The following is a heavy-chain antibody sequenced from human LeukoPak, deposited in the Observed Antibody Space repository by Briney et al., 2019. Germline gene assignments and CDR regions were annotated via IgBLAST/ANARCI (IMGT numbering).Heavy chain of an antibody. Sequence: PGGSLRLSCAASEFTFSNYAMNWVRQAQGKGLEWVSGISGGGGSTYYADSVKGRFTISRDNSKNTLYLQMDSLRAEDTALYYCAKGSGINHYHWIDPWGQGTLVTVSS. CDR2: ISGGGGST. CDR3: AKGSGINHYHWIDP. CDR1: EFTFSNYA. V-gene: IGHV3-23*01. J-gene: IGHJ5*02. D-gene: IGHD1-14*01.